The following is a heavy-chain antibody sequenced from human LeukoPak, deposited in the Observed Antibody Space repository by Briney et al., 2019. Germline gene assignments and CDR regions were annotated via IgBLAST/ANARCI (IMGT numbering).Heavy chain of an antibody. J-gene: IGHJ4*02. Sequence: PSETLSLTCTVSGGSISSYYWSWIRQPPGKGLEWIGYIYYSGSTNYNPSLKSRVTISVDTSKNQFSLKLSSVTTARDRRDGYSYWFDYWGQGTLVAVSS. CDR1: GGSISSYY. CDR3: SYWFDY. CDR2: IYYSGST. D-gene: IGHD5-24*01. V-gene: IGHV4-59*01.